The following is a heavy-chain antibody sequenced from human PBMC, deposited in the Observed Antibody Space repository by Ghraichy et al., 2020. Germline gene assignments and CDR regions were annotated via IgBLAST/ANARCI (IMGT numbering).Heavy chain of an antibody. V-gene: IGHV3-23*01. J-gene: IGHJ3*02. Sequence: GGSLRLSCVASGITFNEYVMSWVRQAPGKGLEWVSGIGGSGINRYYTDSVKGRFTISRDNSKNTLYLQMNSLRAEDTAVYYCAKDRFIYRQVFADTFDIWGQGTMVTVAS. CDR3: AKDRFIYRQVFADTFDI. D-gene: IGHD3-16*02. CDR1: GITFNEYV. CDR2: IGGSGINR.